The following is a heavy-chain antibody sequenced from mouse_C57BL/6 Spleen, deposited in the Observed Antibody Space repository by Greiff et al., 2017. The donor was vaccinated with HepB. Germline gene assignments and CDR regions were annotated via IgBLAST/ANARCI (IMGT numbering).Heavy chain of an antibody. CDR3: ARIDGNGGFAY. CDR2: ISYDGSN. V-gene: IGHV3-6*01. CDR1: GYSITSGYY. J-gene: IGHJ3*01. Sequence: EVKLVESGPGLVKPSQSLSLTCTVTGYSITSGYYWNWIRQFPGNKLEWMGYISYDGSNNYNPSLKNRITITRDTSKNQFFLKLNSVTTEDTATYYCARIDGNGGFAYWGQGTLVTVSA. D-gene: IGHD2-1*01.